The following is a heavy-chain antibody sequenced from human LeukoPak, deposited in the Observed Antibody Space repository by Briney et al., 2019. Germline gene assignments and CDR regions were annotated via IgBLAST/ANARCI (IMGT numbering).Heavy chain of an antibody. CDR3: ARKRITYYMDV. D-gene: IGHD3-10*01. CDR2: MSGSGGST. Sequence: GGSLRLSCAASGFTFSSYAMSWVRQAPGKGLEWVSAMSGSGGSTNYGDSVKGRFTISRDNAKNSLYLQMNSLRAEDTAVYYCARKRITYYMDVWGKGTTVTVSS. J-gene: IGHJ6*03. V-gene: IGHV3-23*01. CDR1: GFTFSSYA.